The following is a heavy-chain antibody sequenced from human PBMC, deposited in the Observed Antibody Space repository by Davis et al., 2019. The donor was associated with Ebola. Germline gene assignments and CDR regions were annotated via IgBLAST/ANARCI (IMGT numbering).Heavy chain of an antibody. CDR2: INSDGSTT. CDR3: AREADYYDSSGYSHYFDY. V-gene: IGHV3-74*01. D-gene: IGHD3-22*01. J-gene: IGHJ4*02. CDR1: GFTFSSYW. Sequence: PGGSLRLSCAASGFTFSSYWMHWVRQAQGKGLVWVSRINSDGSTTTYADSVKGRFTISRDNAKNSLYLQMNSLRAEDTAVYYCAREADYYDSSGYSHYFDYWGQGTLVTVSS.